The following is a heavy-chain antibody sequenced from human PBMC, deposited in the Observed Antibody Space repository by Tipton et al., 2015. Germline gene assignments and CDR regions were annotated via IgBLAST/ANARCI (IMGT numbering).Heavy chain of an antibody. V-gene: IGHV4-4*02. CDR1: GGSISGANW. J-gene: IGHJ5*02. CDR2: IYQSGST. D-gene: IGHD5-24*01. CDR3: ATLVDGYSRIP. Sequence: TLSLTCAVSGGSISGANWWSWVRQPPGKGLEWIGEIYQSGSTTYNPSLKSRVTISMDKSKNQFSLKVNSVTAADTAVYYCATLVDGYSRIPWGQGTRVTVSS.